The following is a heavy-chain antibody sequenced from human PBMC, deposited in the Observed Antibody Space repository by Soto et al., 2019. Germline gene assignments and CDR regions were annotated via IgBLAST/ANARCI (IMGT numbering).Heavy chain of an antibody. CDR1: GTSISNSNW. V-gene: IGHV4-4*02. Sequence: QVQLQESGPGLVEPSGTLSLTCAVSGTSISNSNWWSWVRQSPGKGLECIGEIYHSGTTNCNPSLKSRLTISVDKSKNQFFLRLTSVTAADTAVYYCAVPGAGDFDYWGQGTVVTVSS. CDR3: AVPGAGDFDY. CDR2: IYHSGTT. D-gene: IGHD6-13*01. J-gene: IGHJ4*02.